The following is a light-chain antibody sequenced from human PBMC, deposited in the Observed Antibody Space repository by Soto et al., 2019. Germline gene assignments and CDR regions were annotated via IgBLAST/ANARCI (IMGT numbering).Light chain of an antibody. CDR1: QSVGRY. Sequence: EIVLTQSPATLSLSPGEGATLSCRASQSVGRYLAWYQQKPGQAPRLLIYDASNRATGIPARFSGSGSGTDFTLTISSLEPEDFAVYFCHQRSNWPLTFGGGTKLEIK. V-gene: IGKV3-11*01. CDR2: DAS. J-gene: IGKJ4*01. CDR3: HQRSNWPLT.